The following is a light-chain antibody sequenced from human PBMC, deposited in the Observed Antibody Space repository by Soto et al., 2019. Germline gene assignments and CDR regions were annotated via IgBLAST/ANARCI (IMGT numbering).Light chain of an antibody. CDR3: QQYENLPT. V-gene: IGKV1-33*01. Sequence: DIQMTQSLSSLSASVGDRVTITCQASQDISNYLNWYQQKPGKAPKLLIYAASNLETGVPSRFSGSGSGTDFTFTISRLQPEDIATYYCQQYENLPTFGQGTRLEI. CDR1: QDISNY. J-gene: IGKJ5*01. CDR2: AAS.